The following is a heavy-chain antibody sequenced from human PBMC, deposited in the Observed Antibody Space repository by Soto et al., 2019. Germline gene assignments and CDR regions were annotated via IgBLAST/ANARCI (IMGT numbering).Heavy chain of an antibody. V-gene: IGHV1-18*01. D-gene: IGHD2-15*01. CDR2: IIANLGNT. CDR3: ATITAGYCSGGSCWSAFDI. Sequence: ASVKVSCKASGYTFTSYGISWVRQAPGQGLEWMGRIIANLGNTNYAQKLQGRVTITADKSTSTAYMELSSLRSEDTAVYYCATITAGYCSGGSCWSAFDIWGQGTMVTVSS. CDR1: GYTFTSYG. J-gene: IGHJ3*02.